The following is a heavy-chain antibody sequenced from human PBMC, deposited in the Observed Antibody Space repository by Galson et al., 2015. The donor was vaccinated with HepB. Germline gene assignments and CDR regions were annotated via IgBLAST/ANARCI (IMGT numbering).Heavy chain of an antibody. J-gene: IGHJ5*02. CDR1: GYTFTSYG. D-gene: IGHD3-3*01. V-gene: IGHV1-18*04. CDR2: ISAYNGNT. Sequence: SVKVSCKASGYTFTSYGISWVRQAPGQGLEWMGWISAYNGNTNYAQKLQGRVTMTTDTSTSTAYMELRSLRSDDTAVYYCARENFWSGYGNWFDPWGQGTLVTVSS. CDR3: ARENFWSGYGNWFDP.